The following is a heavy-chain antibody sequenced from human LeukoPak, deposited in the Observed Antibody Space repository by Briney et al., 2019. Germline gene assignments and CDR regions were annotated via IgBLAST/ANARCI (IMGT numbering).Heavy chain of an antibody. J-gene: IGHJ3*01. CDR2: IKPDGSHV. CDR3: AREGRLLGAFDV. Sequence: PGGSLRLSCAASGFTFSTYWMNWVRQAPGKGLEWVADIKPDGSHVSYVDSVKGRFSISRDNAQNSPYLQVSSLRAEDTAIYYCAREGRLLGAFDVWGQGTMVTVSS. CDR1: GFTFSTYW. V-gene: IGHV3-7*01.